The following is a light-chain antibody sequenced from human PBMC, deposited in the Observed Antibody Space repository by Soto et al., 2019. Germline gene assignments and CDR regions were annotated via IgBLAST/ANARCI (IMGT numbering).Light chain of an antibody. CDR2: RNN. J-gene: IGLJ2*01. CDR3: ATWDDSLSGRV. V-gene: IGLV1-47*01. CDR1: SSNIESNY. Sequence: QSVLTQPPSASGTPGQRVTISCSGSSSNIESNYVYWYQQLPGTAPKLVIYRNNQRPSGVPDRLSGSKSGTSASLAISGLRSEDEADYYCATWDDSLSGRVFGGGTKVTVL.